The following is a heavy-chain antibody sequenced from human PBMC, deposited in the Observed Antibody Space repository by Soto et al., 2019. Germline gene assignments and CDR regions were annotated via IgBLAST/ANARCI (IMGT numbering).Heavy chain of an antibody. V-gene: IGHV3-43D*04. CDR2: ISWDGGRT. Sequence: GGSLRLSCAASGFTFDDYAMHWVRQAPGKGLEWVSLISWDGGRTYYADSVRGRFIVSRDSSKNSLYLQMNSLRAEDTAVYYCARRPNLYGSGSYGPYYYYGMDVWGQGTTVTVSS. CDR3: ARRPNLYGSGSYGPYYYYGMDV. CDR1: GFTFDDYA. D-gene: IGHD3-10*01. J-gene: IGHJ6*02.